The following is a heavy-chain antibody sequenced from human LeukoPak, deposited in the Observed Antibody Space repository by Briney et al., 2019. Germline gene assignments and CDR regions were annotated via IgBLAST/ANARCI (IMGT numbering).Heavy chain of an antibody. CDR3: ARDGGVAVSGPRGY. J-gene: IGHJ4*02. CDR2: IFHTGNT. CDR1: GYSISSGYY. Sequence: PSETLSLTCGVSGYSISSGYYWGWIRQPPGKGLEWIGSIFHTGNTYYNPSLKSRVTMSVDTSKNQFSLKLSSVTAADTAVYYCARDGGVAVSGPRGYWGQGTLVTVSS. D-gene: IGHD6-19*01. V-gene: IGHV4-38-2*02.